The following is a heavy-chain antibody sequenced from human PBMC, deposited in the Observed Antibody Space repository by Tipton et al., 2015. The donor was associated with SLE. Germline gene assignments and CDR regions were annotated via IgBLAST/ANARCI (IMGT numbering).Heavy chain of an antibody. J-gene: IGHJ5*02. CDR1: GGSISHRDDY. CDR2: IHYRGST. CDR3: ARGPPFMEWERNWFDP. D-gene: IGHD3-3*02. Sequence: TLSLTCTVSGGSISHRDDYWGWIRQPPGKGLEWIGYIHYRGSTKYNPSLESRVTISVDTSKNQFSLKLSSVTAADTAVYYCARGPPFMEWERNWFDPWGQGTQVTVSS. V-gene: IGHV4-61*08.